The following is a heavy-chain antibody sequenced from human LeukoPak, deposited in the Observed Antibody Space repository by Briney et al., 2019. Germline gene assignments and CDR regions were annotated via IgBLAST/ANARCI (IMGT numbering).Heavy chain of an antibody. J-gene: IGHJ3*02. Sequence: KPGGSLRLSCAASGFTFSDYYMSWIRQVPGKGLEWVSYISSSGGTISYADSVKGRFTISRDNAKTSLYLQMNSLRAEDTAVYYCARGPDIVVASDAFDIWGQGTMVTVSS. D-gene: IGHD2-2*01. CDR1: GFTFSDYY. V-gene: IGHV3-11*01. CDR2: ISSSGGTI. CDR3: ARGPDIVVASDAFDI.